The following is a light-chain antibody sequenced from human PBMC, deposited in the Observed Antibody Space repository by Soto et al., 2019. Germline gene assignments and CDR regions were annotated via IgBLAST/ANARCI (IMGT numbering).Light chain of an antibody. CDR3: QQYNNWPPLT. J-gene: IGKJ4*01. V-gene: IGKV3D-15*01. Sequence: EIVMTQSPATLSVSPGERATVSCRASQGVSSNLAWYQQKRGQAPRLLIYGASTRATGIPARFSGSGSGTEFTLTISSLQSEDFAVYFCQQYNNWPPLTFGGGTKVDIK. CDR2: GAS. CDR1: QGVSSN.